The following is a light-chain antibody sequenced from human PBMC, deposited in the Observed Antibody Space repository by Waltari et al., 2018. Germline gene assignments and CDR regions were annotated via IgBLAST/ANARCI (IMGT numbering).Light chain of an antibody. CDR3: LLSYSGVQV. Sequence: QAVVTQEPSLTVSPGGTVTLTCGSSTGSVTRVHYPYWLQQKPGQAPRTLIFDTSNKPSWTPARFSGSLLGGKGALTLSGAQPEDEADYYCLLSYSGVQVFGGGTKLTVL. CDR1: TGSVTRVHY. V-gene: IGLV7-46*01. CDR2: DTS. J-gene: IGLJ2*01.